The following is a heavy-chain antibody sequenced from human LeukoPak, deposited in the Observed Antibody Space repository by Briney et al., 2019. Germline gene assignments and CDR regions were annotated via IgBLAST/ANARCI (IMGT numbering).Heavy chain of an antibody. V-gene: IGHV4-59*11. CDR2: IFNTGNT. D-gene: IGHD3-10*01. CDR1: GGSINSHY. J-gene: IGHJ4*02. Sequence: SETLSLTCSVSGGSINSHYWSWIRQPPGKRLEWIGYIFNTGNTNYNPSLASRVTMSVDTSRAQFFLRLSPVTAADTAIYYCASRPADTTWYGVFDYWSQVTLVTVSS. CDR3: ASRPADTTWYGVFDY.